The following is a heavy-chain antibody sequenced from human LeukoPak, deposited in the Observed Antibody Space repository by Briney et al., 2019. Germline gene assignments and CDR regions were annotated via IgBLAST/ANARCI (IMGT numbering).Heavy chain of an antibody. D-gene: IGHD4-11*01. J-gene: IGHJ4*02. CDR2: TRNKANSYTT. V-gene: IGHV3-72*01. CDR1: VFTFSDHY. CDR3: ARSVTTRDFDY. Sequence: GGSLRLSCAASVFTFSDHYMDWVRHAPGEGLEWVGRTRNKANSYTTEYAASVKGRFTISRDDSKNSLYLQMNSLKTEDTAVYYCARSVTTRDFDYWGQGTLVTVSS.